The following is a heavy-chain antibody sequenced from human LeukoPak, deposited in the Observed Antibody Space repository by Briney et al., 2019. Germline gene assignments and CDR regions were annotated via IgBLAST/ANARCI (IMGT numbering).Heavy chain of an antibody. D-gene: IGHD3-16*01. V-gene: IGHV4-59*01. CDR3: ARVNMITFGGAPRRGYF. Sequence: PSETLSLTCTVSGGSLSTYYWSWIRQPPGKGLEWVGYIFYSGSTNYNPSLKSRVTISVDTSKNQFSLKLSSVTPADTAMYCCARVNMITFGGAPRRGYFWGQGTLVTVSS. CDR1: GGSLSTYY. J-gene: IGHJ4*02. CDR2: IFYSGST.